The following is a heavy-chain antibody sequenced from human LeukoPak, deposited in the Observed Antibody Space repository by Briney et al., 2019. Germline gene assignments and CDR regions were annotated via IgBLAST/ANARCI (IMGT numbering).Heavy chain of an antibody. CDR3: TKERGSY. J-gene: IGHJ4*02. CDR1: GFIFSSDE. CDR2: ISSSADTI. V-gene: IGHV3-48*03. Sequence: GGSLRLSCAASGFIFSSDEMTWVRQAPGKGLESVSFISSSADTILYADSVKGRFTISRDNGKNALYLQMSSLRAEDTAVYYCTKERGSYWGQGTLVTVSS.